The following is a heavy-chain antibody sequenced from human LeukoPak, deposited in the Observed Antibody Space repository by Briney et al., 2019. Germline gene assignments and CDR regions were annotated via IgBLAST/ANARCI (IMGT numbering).Heavy chain of an antibody. CDR1: GGSISSYY. D-gene: IGHD3-10*01. V-gene: IGHV4-59*01. J-gene: IGHJ3*02. Sequence: PSETLSLTCTVSGGSISSYYWSWIRQPPGKGLEWIGYIYYSGSTNYNPYLKSRVTISVDTSNNHSSLRLTSVTAADTAVYYCAKSNGYGLVDIWGQGTMVTVSS. CDR2: IYYSGST. CDR3: AKSNGYGLVDI.